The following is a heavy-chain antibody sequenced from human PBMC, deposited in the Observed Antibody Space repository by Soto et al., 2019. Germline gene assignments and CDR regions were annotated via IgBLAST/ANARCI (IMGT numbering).Heavy chain of an antibody. D-gene: IGHD1-20*01. CDR2: IYYSGST. V-gene: IGHV4-28*01. Sequence: QVQLQESGPGLVKPSDTLSLTCAVSGYSISNSNWWGWIRQPPGKGLEWIGYIYYSGSTYYNPSLKSRVTVSVDASKNQFSLKLSSVTAVDTAVYYCARSEITGTTVRVYGMDVWGQGTTVTVSS. CDR3: ARSEITGTTVRVYGMDV. J-gene: IGHJ6*02. CDR1: GYSISNSNW.